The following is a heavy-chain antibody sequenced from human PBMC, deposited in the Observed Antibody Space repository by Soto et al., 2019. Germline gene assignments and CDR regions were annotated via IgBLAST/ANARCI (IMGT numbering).Heavy chain of an antibody. CDR1: GYSFTDYH. J-gene: IGHJ6*02. Sequence: GASVKVSCKASGYSFTDYHIHWVRQAPGQGLEWLGRINPKSGGTSTAQKFQGWVTMATDTSISTASMELTRLTSDNTAIYYCARGDSTDCSNGVCSFFYNHDMDVWGQGTTVTVSS. CDR3: ARGDSTDCSNGVCSFFYNHDMDV. D-gene: IGHD2-8*01. V-gene: IGHV1-2*04. CDR2: INPKSGGT.